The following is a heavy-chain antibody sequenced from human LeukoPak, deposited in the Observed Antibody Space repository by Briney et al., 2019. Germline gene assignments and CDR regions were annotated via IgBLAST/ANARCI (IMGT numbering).Heavy chain of an antibody. CDR2: INPNSGRT. J-gene: IGHJ5*02. Sequence: ASVKVSCKASGYTFTSYSMNWVRQAPGQGLEWMGWINPNSGRTNYAHNFQGRVTLTRDPSISTAYMELTGLTSNDTGVYYCARTREYSSTWFFPPFDPWGQGTLVTVSS. D-gene: IGHD6-13*01. V-gene: IGHV1-2*02. CDR3: ARTREYSSTWFFPPFDP. CDR1: GYTFTSYS.